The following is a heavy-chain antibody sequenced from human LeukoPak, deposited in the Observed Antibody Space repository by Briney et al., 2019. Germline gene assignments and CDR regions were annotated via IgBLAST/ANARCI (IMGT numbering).Heavy chain of an antibody. V-gene: IGHV4-34*01. D-gene: IGHD2-21*02. J-gene: IGHJ4*02. CDR3: AKGKIGQVTLDY. CDR2: INHSGST. CDR1: GGFFSGYY. Sequence: PSETLSLTCAFYGGFFSGYYWSWIRPPPGKGLDWIGEINHSGSTNYIPSLQREVTISVVTSKYQLSLVSSSVPPEDTAVYYYAKGKIGQVTLDYWGQGTLVTVAS.